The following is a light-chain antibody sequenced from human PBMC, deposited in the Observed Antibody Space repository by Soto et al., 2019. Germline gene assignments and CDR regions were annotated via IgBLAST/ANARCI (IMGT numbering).Light chain of an antibody. CDR3: SSYAGNNNVV. CDR1: SSDVGDYKF. CDR2: EVS. V-gene: IGLV2-8*01. Sequence: QSVLTQSPSASGSPGQSVTISCTGTSSDVGDYKFVSWYQQHPGKAPKLLIYEVSRRPSGVPDRFSGSKSGNTASLTVSGLQAEDEADYYCSSYAGNNNVVFGGGTKLTVL. J-gene: IGLJ2*01.